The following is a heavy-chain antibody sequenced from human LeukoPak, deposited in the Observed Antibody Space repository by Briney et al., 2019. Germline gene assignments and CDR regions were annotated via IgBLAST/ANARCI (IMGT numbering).Heavy chain of an antibody. CDR2: IWYDGSNK. CDR1: GFTFSSYG. V-gene: IGHV3-33*01. D-gene: IGHD5-24*01. CDR3: ARDPKRWLQYYFGY. J-gene: IGHJ4*02. Sequence: PGGSLRLSCAASGFTFSSYGMHWVRQAPGKGLEWVAVIWYDGSNKYYADSVKGRFTISRDNSKNTLYLQMNSLRAEDTAVYYCARDPKRWLQYYFGYWGQGTLVTVSS.